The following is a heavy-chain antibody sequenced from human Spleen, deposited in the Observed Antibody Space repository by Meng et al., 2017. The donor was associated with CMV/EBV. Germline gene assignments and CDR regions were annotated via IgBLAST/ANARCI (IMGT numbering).Heavy chain of an antibody. CDR3: ARAPQGGSGSQNGAIGVGLSDGMDV. CDR1: GGSVSSGSYY. Sequence: ESLKISCTVSGGSVSSGSYYWSWIRQPPGKGLEWIGHIYHSGSTNYNPSLKSRVTISVDTSRNQISLKLSSVTAADTAVYYCARAPQGGSGSQNGAIGVGLSDGMDVWGQATTVTVSS. J-gene: IGHJ6*02. CDR2: IYHSGST. D-gene: IGHD3-10*01. V-gene: IGHV4-61*01.